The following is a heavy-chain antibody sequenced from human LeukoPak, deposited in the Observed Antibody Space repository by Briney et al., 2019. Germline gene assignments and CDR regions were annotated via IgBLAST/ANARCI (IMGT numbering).Heavy chain of an antibody. J-gene: IGHJ5*02. V-gene: IGHV4-34*01. Sequence: PSETLSLTCAVYGGSFSGYYWSWIRQPPGKGLEWIGEINHSGSTNYNPSLKSRVTISVDTSKNQFSLKLSSVTAADTAVYYCARRFSVLLWFGELLSGGWFDPWGQGTLVTVSS. CDR2: INHSGST. CDR3: ARRFSVLLWFGELLSGGWFDP. D-gene: IGHD3-10*01. CDR1: GGSFSGYY.